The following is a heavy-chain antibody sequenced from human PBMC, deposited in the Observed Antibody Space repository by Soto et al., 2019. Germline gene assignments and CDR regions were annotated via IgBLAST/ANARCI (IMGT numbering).Heavy chain of an antibody. D-gene: IGHD2-2*01. V-gene: IGHV1-8*02. J-gene: IGHJ5*02. CDR2: MNPNGGIT. Sequence: ASVKVSCKASGYTFTSFWMHWVRQAPGQGPEWMGWMNPNGGITGYGQQFQGRVTMTRNTSISTAYMELSSLRSEDTAVYYCAGVAYQLLSFPWFDPWGKGPLVTVP. CDR3: AGVAYQLLSFPWFDP. CDR1: GYTFTSFW.